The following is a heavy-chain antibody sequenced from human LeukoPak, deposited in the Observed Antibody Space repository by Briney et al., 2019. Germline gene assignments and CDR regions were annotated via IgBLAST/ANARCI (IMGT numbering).Heavy chain of an antibody. CDR3: ARDYVDDIPMIKDY. V-gene: IGHV1-46*01. J-gene: IGHJ4*02. D-gene: IGHD2-8*01. Sequence: GASVKVSCKASGYTFTSYHMHWVRQAPGQGLEWMGKINLSGGSTTYAQKFQGRVTMTRDTSTSTVYMELSSLRSEDTAVYHCARDYVDDIPMIKDYWGQGTLVTVSS. CDR2: INLSGGST. CDR1: GYTFTSYH.